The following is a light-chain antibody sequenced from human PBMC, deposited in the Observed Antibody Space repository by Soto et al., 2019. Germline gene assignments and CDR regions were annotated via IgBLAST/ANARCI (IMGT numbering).Light chain of an antibody. CDR1: QSIGLA. J-gene: IGKJ1*01. V-gene: IGKV3-11*01. CDR2: DAS. CDR3: QQRTDRPPWT. Sequence: EIVFTQSPATLSLSPEERATLSCRASQSIGLAIAWYQHKPGQAPRLLIFDASQRATGIPARFRGSGSGTDFTLSISSLEPEDFAVYYCQQRTDRPPWTFGQGTKVDIK.